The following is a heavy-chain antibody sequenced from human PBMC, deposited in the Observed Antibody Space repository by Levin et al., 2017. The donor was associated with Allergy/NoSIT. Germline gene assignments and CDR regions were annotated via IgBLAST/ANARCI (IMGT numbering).Heavy chain of an antibody. V-gene: IGHV3-23*01. CDR1: GFTFRNFA. Sequence: GGSLRLSCAASGFTFRNFAMSWVRQAPGKGLEWVSGSSGRGENTYYADSVKGRFTISRDNSKNTLSLQMNSLRADDTAVYYCAKDSTREVTRDWYFDLWGRGTLVTVSS. D-gene: IGHD4-23*01. CDR2: SSGRGENT. J-gene: IGHJ2*01. CDR3: AKDSTREVTRDWYFDL.